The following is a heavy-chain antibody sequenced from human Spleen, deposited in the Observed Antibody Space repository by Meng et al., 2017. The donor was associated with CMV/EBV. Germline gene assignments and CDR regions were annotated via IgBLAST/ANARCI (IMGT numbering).Heavy chain of an antibody. J-gene: IGHJ4*02. CDR3: ATGRDGNDY. CDR2: LYSGGTT. V-gene: IGHV3-53*01. CDR1: EFSVSSNY. Sequence: GESLKISCAASEFSVSSNYMSWVRQAPGKGLEWLSVLYSGGTTFYADSVKGRFTISRDNSKNTLYLQMNILRAEDTAVYYCATGRDGNDYWGQGTLVTVSS. D-gene: IGHD5-24*01.